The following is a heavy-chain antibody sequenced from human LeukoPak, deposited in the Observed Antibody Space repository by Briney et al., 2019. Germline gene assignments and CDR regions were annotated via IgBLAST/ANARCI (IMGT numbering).Heavy chain of an antibody. CDR3: ARHEATYYDFWSGYCNTTAPGSFDY. Sequence: SETLSLTCTVSGGSISSSSYYWGWISQPPGKGLEWIGSIYYSGSTYYNPSRKSRVTISVDTSKNQFSLKLSSVTAADTAVYYCARHEATYYDFWSGYCNTTAPGSFDYWGQGTLVTVSS. D-gene: IGHD3-3*01. CDR1: GGSISSSSYY. V-gene: IGHV4-39*01. J-gene: IGHJ4*02. CDR2: IYYSGST.